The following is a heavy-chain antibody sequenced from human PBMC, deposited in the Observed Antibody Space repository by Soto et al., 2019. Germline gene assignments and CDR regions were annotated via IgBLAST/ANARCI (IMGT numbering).Heavy chain of an antibody. J-gene: IGHJ4*02. CDR3: AHPTYWISTSCLGYYFAY. D-gene: IGHD2-2*01. V-gene: IGHV2-5*02. Sequence: QITLKESGPTLVKPTQTLTLTCTFSGFSLSTSGVGVGWIRQPPGKALEWLALIYWDDDKRYSPSLKGTLTITQDPSKHHVVLTMTNMDPVATATYYCAHPTYWISTSCLGYYFAYWGQGTLVTVSS. CDR2: IYWDDDK. CDR1: GFSLSTSGVG.